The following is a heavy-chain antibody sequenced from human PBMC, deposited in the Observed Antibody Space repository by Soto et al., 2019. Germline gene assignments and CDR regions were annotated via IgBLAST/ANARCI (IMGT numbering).Heavy chain of an antibody. CDR2: IYYRGGT. V-gene: IGHV4-31*03. CDR1: GGSIRSGGYF. CDR3: ARFAKEQNPRLESWYAFDF. Sequence: SETLSLTCTVSGGSIRSGGYFWSWVRQQPGKGLEWIGHIYYRGGTSYNPSLESRVAMSVDTSKNEFTLKVNSVTAADTAICYSARFAKEQNPRLESWYAFDFWGRGTLVTVSS. D-gene: IGHD6-13*01. J-gene: IGHJ4*02.